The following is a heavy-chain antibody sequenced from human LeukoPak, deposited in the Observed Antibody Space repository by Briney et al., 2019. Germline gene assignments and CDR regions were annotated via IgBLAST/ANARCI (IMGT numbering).Heavy chain of an antibody. CDR2: INPSGGST. V-gene: IGHV1-46*01. D-gene: IGHD5-18*01. J-gene: IGHJ4*02. CDR1: GYTFSGYS. CDR3: ARDRDTAMAFSFDY. Sequence: ASVRVSCKASGYTFSGYSMHWVRQAPGQGLEWMGIINPSGGSTSYAQKFQGRVTMTRDTSTSTVYMELSSLRSEDTAVYYCARDRDTAMAFSFDYWGQGTLVTVSS.